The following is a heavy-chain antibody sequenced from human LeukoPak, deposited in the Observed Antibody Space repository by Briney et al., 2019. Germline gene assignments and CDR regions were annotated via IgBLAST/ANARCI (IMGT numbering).Heavy chain of an antibody. CDR3: AKVLQYYYYGMDV. V-gene: IGHV3-23*01. CDR1: GFTFSSYA. J-gene: IGHJ6*02. D-gene: IGHD5-24*01. Sequence: GGSLRLSCAASGFTFSSYAMSWVRQAPGKGLEWVSAISNSGGSTYYADSVKGRFTISRDNSKNTLYLQMNRLRAEDTAVYYCAKVLQYYYYGMDVWGQGTTVTVSS. CDR2: ISNSGGST.